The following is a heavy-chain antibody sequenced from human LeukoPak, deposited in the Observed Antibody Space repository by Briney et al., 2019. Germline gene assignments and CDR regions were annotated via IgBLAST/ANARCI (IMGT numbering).Heavy chain of an antibody. CDR3: AKDPNGDYIGTFDI. Sequence: GGSLRLSCATSQFNFNKFGMTWVRQAPGKGLEWVSSISGNGGSTKYADSVQGRFAISRDNSKNTLYLQINSLRAEDTAVYFCAKDPNGDYIGTFDIWGQGTMVTVSS. D-gene: IGHD4-17*01. CDR1: QFNFNKFG. J-gene: IGHJ3*02. CDR2: ISGNGGST. V-gene: IGHV3-23*01.